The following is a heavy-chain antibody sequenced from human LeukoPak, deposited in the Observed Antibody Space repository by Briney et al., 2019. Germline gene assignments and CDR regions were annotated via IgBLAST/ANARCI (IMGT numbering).Heavy chain of an antibody. D-gene: IGHD2-15*01. J-gene: IGHJ4*02. CDR2: INPSGGST. CDR3: ARDVSGGNCLFDY. V-gene: IGHV1-46*01. CDR1: GYTFTTYY. Sequence: ASVKVSCKASGYTFTTYYFHWVRQAPGQGLEWMGIINPSGGSTSYAQKFQDRVTMTRDTSTSTLYMELTSLRSEDTAVYYCARDVSGGNCLFDYWGQGTLATVSS.